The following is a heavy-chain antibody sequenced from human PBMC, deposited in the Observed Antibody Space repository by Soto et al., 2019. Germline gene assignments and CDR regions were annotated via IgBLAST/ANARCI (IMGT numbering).Heavy chain of an antibody. Sequence: QVHLVQSGGEVKKPGASVKVSCKASGYTFNRHGITWVRQAPGQGLEWMGWISGYNGDINYEQKFQGRVTLSSDTRTSTVSLELKSRRFDDTAVYYCARVRIVGAREIDFWGQGTLVTVSS. CDR3: ARVRIVGAREIDF. V-gene: IGHV1-18*04. CDR2: ISGYNGDI. D-gene: IGHD1-26*01. J-gene: IGHJ4*02. CDR1: GYTFNRHG.